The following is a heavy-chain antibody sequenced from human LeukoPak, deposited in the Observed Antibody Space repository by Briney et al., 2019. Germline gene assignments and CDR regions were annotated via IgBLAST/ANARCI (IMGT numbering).Heavy chain of an antibody. CDR2: ISSSGLTT. Sequence: GRSLRLSCAASGFTFNDYYINWIRQAPGKGLEWVSYISSSGLTTVYADSVKGRFTITRDNAHNFMSLQMNSLRPEDTAVYYCARDTNNGLDVWGRGTTVTVSS. J-gene: IGHJ6*02. CDR1: GFTFNDYY. D-gene: IGHD1-20*01. CDR3: ARDTNNGLDV. V-gene: IGHV3-11*01.